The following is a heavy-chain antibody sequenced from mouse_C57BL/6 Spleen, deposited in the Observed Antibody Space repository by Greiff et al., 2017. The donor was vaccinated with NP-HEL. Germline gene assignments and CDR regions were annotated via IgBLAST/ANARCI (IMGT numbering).Heavy chain of an antibody. V-gene: IGHV1-61*01. J-gene: IGHJ2*01. CDR3: ARGTTLVFDY. D-gene: IGHD1-1*01. CDR2: IYPSDSET. CDR1: GYTFTSYW. Sequence: VQLQQPGAELVRPGSSVKLSCKASGYTFTSYWMDWVKQRPGQGLEWIGNIYPSDSETHYNQKFKDKATLTVDKSSSTAYMQLSSLTSEDSAVYYCARGTTLVFDYWGKGTTLTVSS.